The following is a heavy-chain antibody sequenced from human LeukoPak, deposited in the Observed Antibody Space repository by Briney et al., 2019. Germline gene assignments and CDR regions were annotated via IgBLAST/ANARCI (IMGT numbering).Heavy chain of an antibody. CDR2: IYYSWST. CDR1: GGSISSYY. D-gene: IGHD6-13*01. CDR3: ARDPGSSWYRFDY. Sequence: NTSESLSLTCTVSGGSISSYYWNWVRQPPGKGLEWIGYIYYSWSTNYNPSLESRVTISVDTTKNQFSLKLSSVTAADTAVYYCARDPGSSWYRFDYWGQGTLVTVSS. V-gene: IGHV4-59*01. J-gene: IGHJ4*02.